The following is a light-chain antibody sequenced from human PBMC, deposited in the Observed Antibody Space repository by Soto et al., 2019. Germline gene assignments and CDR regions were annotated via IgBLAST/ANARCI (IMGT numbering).Light chain of an antibody. CDR1: SSDVGAYKY. Sequence: QSVLTQPASVSGSPGQSIAISCTGTSSDVGAYKYVSWYQQHPGKAPKLMIYEVSNRPSGISNRFSGSKSGNTASLTISGLQTEDEADYYCYSYTTRNTWVFGGGTKLTVL. CDR3: YSYTTRNTWV. J-gene: IGLJ3*02. V-gene: IGLV2-14*01. CDR2: EVS.